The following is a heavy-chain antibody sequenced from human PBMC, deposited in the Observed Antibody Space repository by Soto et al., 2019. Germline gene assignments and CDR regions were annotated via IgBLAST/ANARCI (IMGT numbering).Heavy chain of an antibody. D-gene: IGHD3-10*01. CDR2: ISAYNGNT. V-gene: IGHV1-18*01. J-gene: IGHJ4*02. Sequence: QVQLVQSGAEVKKPGASVKVSCKASGYTFTNYGISWVRQAPGQGLEWMGWISAYNGNTNYAQKFQDRVTMTTDTSTSTGYMELRSLRSDDTAVYYCARDRSDGSGTDRLRLDYWGQGTLVTVSS. CDR1: GYTFTNYG. CDR3: ARDRSDGSGTDRLRLDY.